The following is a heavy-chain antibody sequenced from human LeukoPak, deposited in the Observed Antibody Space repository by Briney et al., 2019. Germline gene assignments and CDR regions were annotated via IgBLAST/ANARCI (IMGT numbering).Heavy chain of an antibody. J-gene: IGHJ4*02. Sequence: SVKVSCKASGRTFSSYTISWVRHAPGQGLEWMGRIIPILGIANYAQKFQGRVTITADKSTSTAYMELSSLRSEDTAVYYCAREYSSSPWAFDYWGQGTLVTVSS. D-gene: IGHD6-6*01. V-gene: IGHV1-69*04. CDR3: AREYSSSPWAFDY. CDR1: GRTFSSYT. CDR2: IIPILGIA.